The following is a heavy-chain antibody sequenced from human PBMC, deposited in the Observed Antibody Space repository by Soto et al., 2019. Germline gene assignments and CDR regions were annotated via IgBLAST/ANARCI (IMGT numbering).Heavy chain of an antibody. J-gene: IGHJ6*02. CDR1: GLTFSSYS. D-gene: IGHD2-15*01. CDR3: ARDRCSGGSCPTYPGLYGMDV. V-gene: IGHV3-21*01. CDR2: ISSSSSYI. Sequence: EVQLVESGGGLVKPGASLRLSCAASGLTFSSYSMNWVRQAPGKGLEWVSSISSSSSYIYYADSVKGRFTISRDNAKNSLYLQMNRLRAEDTTVYYCARDRCSGGSCPTYPGLYGMDVWGQGTTVTVSS.